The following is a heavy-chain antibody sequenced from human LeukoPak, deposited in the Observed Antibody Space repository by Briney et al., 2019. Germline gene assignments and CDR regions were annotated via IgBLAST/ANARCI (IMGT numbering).Heavy chain of an antibody. CDR2: IYTSGST. D-gene: IGHD3-16*02. V-gene: IGHV4-4*07. Sequence: PSETLSLTCTVSGGSISSYYWSWIRQPAGKGLEWIGRIYTSGSTNYNPSLKSRVTMSVDTSKNQFSLKLSSVTAADTAVYYCARGSYDYVWGSYRYGTSFDYWGQGTPVTVSS. CDR3: ARGSYDYVWGSYRYGTSFDY. CDR1: GGSISSYY. J-gene: IGHJ4*02.